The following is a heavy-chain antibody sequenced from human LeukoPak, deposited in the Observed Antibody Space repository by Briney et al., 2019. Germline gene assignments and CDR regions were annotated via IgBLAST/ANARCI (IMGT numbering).Heavy chain of an antibody. CDR3: ARVLPSSLRTFDY. V-gene: IGHV4-59*12. J-gene: IGHJ4*02. D-gene: IGHD6-13*01. Sequence: SETLSLTCTVSDGSISSYYWSWIRQPPGKGLEWIGYSHYSGNTNYNPSLKSRVTISVDKSKNQFSLKLSSVTAADTAVYYCARVLPSSLRTFDYWGQGTLVTVSS. CDR2: SHYSGNT. CDR1: DGSISSYY.